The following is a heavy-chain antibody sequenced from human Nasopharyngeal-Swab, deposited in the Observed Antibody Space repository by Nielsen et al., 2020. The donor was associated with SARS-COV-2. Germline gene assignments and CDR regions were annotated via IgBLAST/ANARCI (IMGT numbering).Heavy chain of an antibody. V-gene: IGHV3-11*01. CDR1: GFTFSDYY. Sequence: GGSLRLSCTISGFTFSDYYMSWIRQAPGKRLEWVSVISSISGRTKYYADSVKGRFTISRDNAKNSVYLTLNSLRPEDTAVYYCAREAAKDYGGYPDYWGQGTLVTVSS. CDR2: ISSISGRTK. J-gene: IGHJ4*02. D-gene: IGHD4-23*01. CDR3: AREAAKDYGGYPDY.